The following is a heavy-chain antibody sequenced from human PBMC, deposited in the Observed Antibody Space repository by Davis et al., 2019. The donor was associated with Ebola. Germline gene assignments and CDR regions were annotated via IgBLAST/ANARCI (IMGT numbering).Heavy chain of an antibody. Sequence: SVKVSCKASGGTFSSFAINWVRQAPGQGLEWMGRIIPILGIANYAQKFQGRVTITADKSTSTAYMELSSLRSEDTAVYYCAREEEDRGSSSSLEAFFYYYGMDVWGQGTTVTVSS. D-gene: IGHD6-6*01. J-gene: IGHJ6*02. CDR3: AREEEDRGSSSSLEAFFYYYGMDV. V-gene: IGHV1-69*04. CDR2: IIPILGIA. CDR1: GGTFSSFA.